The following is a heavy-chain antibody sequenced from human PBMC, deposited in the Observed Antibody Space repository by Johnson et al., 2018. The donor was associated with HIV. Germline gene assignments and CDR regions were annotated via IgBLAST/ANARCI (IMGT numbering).Heavy chain of an antibody. D-gene: IGHD3-10*01. CDR1: GFTFSSYG. J-gene: IGHJ3*02. V-gene: IGHV3-30*02. CDR3: CYGSGTYDGPAFDI. CDR2: IRYDGSNK. Sequence: QMQLVESGGGVVQPGGSLRLSCAASGFTFSSYGMHWVRQAPGKGLEWVAFIRYDGSNKYYADSMKGRFTISRDNSKNTLYLQMNSLIPEDTAVYYCCYGSGTYDGPAFDIWGQGTVVIVSS.